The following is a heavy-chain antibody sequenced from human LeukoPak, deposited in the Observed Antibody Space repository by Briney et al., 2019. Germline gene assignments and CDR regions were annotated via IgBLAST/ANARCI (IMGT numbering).Heavy chain of an antibody. Sequence: GGSLRLSCAISGFTFSRHVMHWVRQSPGKGLEWVAVISSDGSNTDYADSVKGRFTISRDNSKNTLYLELHRLRAEDTAVYYCAKDSVVMNFFESWGQGTLVTVSS. CDR1: GFTFSRHV. V-gene: IGHV3-30*18. J-gene: IGHJ4*02. CDR2: ISSDGSNT. D-gene: IGHD3-22*01. CDR3: AKDSVVMNFFES.